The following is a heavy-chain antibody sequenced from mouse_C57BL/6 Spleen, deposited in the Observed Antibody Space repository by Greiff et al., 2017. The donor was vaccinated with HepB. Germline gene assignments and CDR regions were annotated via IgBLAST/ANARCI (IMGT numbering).Heavy chain of an antibody. CDR3: ARRYYYGSSFYFDY. D-gene: IGHD1-1*01. CDR2: INPYNGDT. V-gene: IGHV1-20*01. CDR1: GYSFTGYF. Sequence: VQLQQSGPELVKPGDSVKISCKASGYSFTGYFMNWVMQSHGKSLEWIGRINPYNGDTFYNQKFKGKATLTVDKSSSTAHMELRSLTSEDSAVYYCARRYYYGSSFYFDYWGQGTTLTVSS. J-gene: IGHJ2*01.